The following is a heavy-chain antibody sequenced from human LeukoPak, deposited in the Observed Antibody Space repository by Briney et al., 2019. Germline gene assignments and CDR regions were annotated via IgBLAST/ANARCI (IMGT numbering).Heavy chain of an antibody. Sequence: SETLSLTCTVSGGSISSYYWSWIRQPPGKGLEWIGYIYYSGSTNYNPSLTSRVTISVDTSKNQFSLKLSSVTAADTAVYYCARSITMVRGVPDAFDIWGQGTLVTVSS. CDR2: IYYSGST. CDR1: GGSISSYY. D-gene: IGHD3-10*01. CDR3: ARSITMVRGVPDAFDI. V-gene: IGHV4-59*01. J-gene: IGHJ3*02.